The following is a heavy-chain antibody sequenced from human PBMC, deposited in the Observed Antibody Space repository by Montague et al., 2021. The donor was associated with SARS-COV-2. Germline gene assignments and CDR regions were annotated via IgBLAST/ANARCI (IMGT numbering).Heavy chain of an antibody. V-gene: IGHV4-31*03. J-gene: IGHJ4*02. D-gene: IGHD5-12*01. CDR1: GDSITTYSYF. Sequence: TLSLTCTVSGDSITTYSYFWSWIRQVPGKGLEWIGYINHSGSAYYSVSLKSRVTISIDTSKNQFSLKLISVTTADTAVYFCARKRSGYDVDYFDYWGRGALVTVSS. CDR3: ARKRSGYDVDYFDY. CDR2: INHSGSA.